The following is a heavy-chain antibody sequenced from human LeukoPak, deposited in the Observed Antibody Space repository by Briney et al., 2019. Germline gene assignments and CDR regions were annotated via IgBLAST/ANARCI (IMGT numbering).Heavy chain of an antibody. CDR2: INHSGST. CDR3: ARGVRYCSSTSCSVNGFDP. V-gene: IGHV4-34*01. D-gene: IGHD2-2*01. CDR1: GGSFSGYY. Sequence: PSETLSLTCAVYGGSFSGYYWSWIRQPPGKGLEWIGEINHSGSTNYNPSLKSRVTISVDTSKNQFSLKLSSVTAADTAVYYCARGVRYCSSTSCSVNGFDPWGQGTLVTVSS. J-gene: IGHJ5*02.